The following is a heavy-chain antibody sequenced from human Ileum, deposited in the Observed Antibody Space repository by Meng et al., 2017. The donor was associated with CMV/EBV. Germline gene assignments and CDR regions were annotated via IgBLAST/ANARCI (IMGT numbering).Heavy chain of an antibody. CDR3: ARVRVYGSGIGRWFDP. J-gene: IGHJ5*02. CDR1: GSISSADYY. V-gene: IGHV4-30-4*01. CDR2: MYYSGST. Sequence: GSISSADYYWSWIRQPPGKGLEWIRYMYYSGSTYYNPSLRSRVTISVDTSKNQFSLKLNSVTAADTAVYYCARVRVYGSGIGRWFDPWGQGTLVTVSS. D-gene: IGHD3-10*01.